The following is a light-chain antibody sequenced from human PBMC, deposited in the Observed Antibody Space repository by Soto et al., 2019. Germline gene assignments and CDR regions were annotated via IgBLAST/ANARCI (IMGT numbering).Light chain of an antibody. V-gene: IGKV1-33*01. CDR1: QDSSHY. CDR3: QQYDDLPIT. J-gene: IGKJ5*01. CDR2: DAS. Sequence: NQVTHSPSALSASVLATVTRTCQASQDSSHYLNWYQQKPGKALKLLIYDASNLHPGVPSRFRGSGSGTEFSFNITSLQSEDVATYKCQQYDDLPITFGQGTRLEVK.